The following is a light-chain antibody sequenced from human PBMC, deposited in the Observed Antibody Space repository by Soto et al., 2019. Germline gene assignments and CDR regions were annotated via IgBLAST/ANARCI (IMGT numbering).Light chain of an antibody. CDR2: DGT. J-gene: IGLJ3*02. CDR1: GSDVGSYGL. V-gene: IGLV2-23*01. CDR3: CSYAGTSTWV. Sequence: QSALTQPASLSGSAGQSITLSCTRTGSDVGSYGLVSWYQHHPGNAPTLVIYDGTKRPSGVSSRFSGSKSGYTASLTISGLQAEDAADYYCCSYAGTSTWVFGGGTQLTVL.